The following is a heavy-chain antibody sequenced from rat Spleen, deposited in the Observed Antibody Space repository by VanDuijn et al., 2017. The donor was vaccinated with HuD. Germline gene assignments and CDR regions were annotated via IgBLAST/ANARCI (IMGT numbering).Heavy chain of an antibody. D-gene: IGHD4-3*01. J-gene: IGHJ2*01. CDR2: IWNTGGT. CDR1: GFSPTSYN. Sequence: QVQLKESGPGLVQPSQTLSLTCTVAGFSPTSYNVHWVRQPPGKGLEWMGVIWNTGGTRYNSALKSRLSIRRETSKSQVFLKMNSLQTEDTATYYCARDWSYNSGFDYWGQGVMVTVSS. CDR3: ARDWSYNSGFDY. V-gene: IGHV2-41*01.